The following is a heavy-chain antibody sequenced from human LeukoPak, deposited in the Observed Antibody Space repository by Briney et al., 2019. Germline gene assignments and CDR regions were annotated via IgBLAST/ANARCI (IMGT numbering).Heavy chain of an antibody. D-gene: IGHD6-13*01. Sequence: PGRSLRLSCAASGFTFSSYGMHWVRQAPGKGLEWVAVISYDGSNKYYADSVKGRFTISRDNSKNTLYLQMNSLRAEDTAVYYCAIIAAAGGDSDYWGQGTLVTVSS. CDR1: GFTFSSYG. CDR2: ISYDGSNK. CDR3: AIIAAAGGDSDY. J-gene: IGHJ4*02. V-gene: IGHV3-30*03.